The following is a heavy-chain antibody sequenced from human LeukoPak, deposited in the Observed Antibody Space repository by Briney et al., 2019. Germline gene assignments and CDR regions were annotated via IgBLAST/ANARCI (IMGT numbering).Heavy chain of an antibody. CDR1: GFTFSGYY. CDR3: ARDGLQTRYNWDDEGRKNWFDP. D-gene: IGHD1-1*01. J-gene: IGHJ5*02. CDR2: MNPSDGST. Sequence: ASVRVSCKAFGFTFSGYYIQWVRQAPGQGLEWMGIMNPSDGSTKYAQKFQGRVTMTGDTSTSTVYMELSSLRSEDTAVYYCARDGLQTRYNWDDEGRKNWFDPWGQGTLVTVSS. V-gene: IGHV1-46*01.